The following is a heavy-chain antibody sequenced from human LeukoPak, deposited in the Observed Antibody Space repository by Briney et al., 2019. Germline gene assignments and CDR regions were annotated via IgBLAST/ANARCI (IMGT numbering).Heavy chain of an antibody. D-gene: IGHD3-22*01. V-gene: IGHV4-34*01. CDR2: INHSGST. CDR3: ARGGRMYYYDSSGPYDAFDI. CDR1: GGSFSGYY. J-gene: IGHJ3*02. Sequence: PSETLSLTCAVYGGSFSGYYWSWIRQPPGKGLEWSGEINHSGSTNYNPSLKSRVTISVDTSKNQFSLKLSSVTAADTAVYYCARGGRMYYYDSSGPYDAFDIWGQGTMVTVSS.